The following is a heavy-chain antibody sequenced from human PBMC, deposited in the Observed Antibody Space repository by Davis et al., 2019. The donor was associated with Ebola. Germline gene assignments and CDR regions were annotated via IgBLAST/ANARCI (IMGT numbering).Heavy chain of an antibody. D-gene: IGHD3-22*01. V-gene: IGHV4-39*01. Sequence: SETLSLTCTVSGGSISSSSYYWGWIRQPPGKGLEWIGSIYYSGSTYYNPSLKSRVTISVDTSKNQFSLKLSSVTAADTAVYYCARQSLVYDSSGYYYWYFGLWGRGTLVTVSS. J-gene: IGHJ2*01. CDR1: GGSISSSSYY. CDR3: ARQSLVYDSSGYYYWYFGL. CDR2: IYYSGST.